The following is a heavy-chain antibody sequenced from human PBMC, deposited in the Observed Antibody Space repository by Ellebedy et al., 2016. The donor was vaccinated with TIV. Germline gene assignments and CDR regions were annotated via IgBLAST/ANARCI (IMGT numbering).Heavy chain of an antibody. J-gene: IGHJ5*02. CDR3: ARDDWGPAGP. D-gene: IGHD3-9*01. CDR1: GFTFSNAW. CDR2: TDHDGRVK. V-gene: IGHV3-7*03. Sequence: PGGSLRLSCAASGFTFSNAWVSWVRQAPGKGLEWVANTDHDGRVKFYVDSVEGRFTISRDNAKNSLYLQMNSLRAEDTAVYYCARDDWGPAGPWGQGTLVTVSS.